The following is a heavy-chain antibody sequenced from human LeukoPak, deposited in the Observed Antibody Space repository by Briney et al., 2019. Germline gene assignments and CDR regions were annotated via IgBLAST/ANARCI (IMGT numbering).Heavy chain of an antibody. J-gene: IGHJ4*02. CDR1: GFTFSSYA. CDR3: AKGNCSSTSCRIPFDY. CDR2: ISGSGGST. D-gene: IGHD2-2*01. V-gene: IGHV3-23*01. Sequence: GGSLRLSCAASGFTFSSYAMSWVRQAPGKGLEWVSAISGSGGSTYYADSVKGRFTISRDNSKNTLYLQMNSLRAEDTAVYYCAKGNCSSTSCRIPFDYWGQGTLVTVSS.